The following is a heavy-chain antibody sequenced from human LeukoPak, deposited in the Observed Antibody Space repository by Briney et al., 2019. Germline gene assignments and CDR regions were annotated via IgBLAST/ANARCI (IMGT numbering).Heavy chain of an antibody. CDR2: ISWNSVNT. D-gene: IGHD1-26*01. V-gene: IGHV3-9*01. Sequence: QPGGSLRLSCAASGFTFSSYGMHWVRQAPGKGLEWVSSISWNSVNTGHADSVKGRFTISRDNARNSLYLQMNSLRAEDTALYYCTKDRSVGATGRAFDIWGQGTMVTVSS. J-gene: IGHJ3*02. CDR3: TKDRSVGATGRAFDI. CDR1: GFTFSSYG.